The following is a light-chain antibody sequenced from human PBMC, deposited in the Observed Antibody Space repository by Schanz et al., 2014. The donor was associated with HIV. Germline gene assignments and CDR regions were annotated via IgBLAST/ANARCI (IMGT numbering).Light chain of an antibody. CDR2: DVS. J-gene: IGLJ2*01. CDR1: SSDVGGYKF. Sequence: QSALTQPASLSGSPGQSITISCTGTSSDVGGYKFVSWYQQHPGKAPKLLLYDVSIRVRPSGVSNRFSGSKSGNTASLTISGLQAEDEADYSCSSFAANNKLLFGGGTNLTVL. CDR3: SSFAANNKLL. V-gene: IGLV2-14*01.